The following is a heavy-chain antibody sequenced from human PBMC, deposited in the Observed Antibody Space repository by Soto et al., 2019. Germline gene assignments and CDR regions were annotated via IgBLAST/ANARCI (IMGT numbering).Heavy chain of an antibody. CDR2: IHHSGRT. V-gene: IGHV4-59*01. D-gene: IGHD6-19*01. Sequence: SETLSLTCTVSGGSISTYYWNWIRQTPGKGLEWIGYIHHSGRTNYNPSLRSRVTISVDTSKNQFSLKLTSVTAADSAIYYCARDSSGWKAFDIWGEGTMVTVSS. CDR1: GGSISTYY. CDR3: ARDSSGWKAFDI. J-gene: IGHJ3*02.